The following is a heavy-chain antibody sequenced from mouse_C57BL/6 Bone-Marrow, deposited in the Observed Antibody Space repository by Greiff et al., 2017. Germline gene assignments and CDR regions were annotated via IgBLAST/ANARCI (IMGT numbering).Heavy chain of an antibody. CDR1: GYSITSGYY. CDR2: ISYDGSN. Sequence: DVQLQESGPGLVKPSQSLSLTCSVTGYSITSGYYWNWIRQFPGNKLEWMGYISYDGSNNYNPSLKNRISITRDTSKNQFFLKLNSVTTEDTATYYCAREGVAGDAMDYWGQGTSVTVSS. D-gene: IGHD1-1*02. J-gene: IGHJ4*01. V-gene: IGHV3-6*01. CDR3: AREGVAGDAMDY.